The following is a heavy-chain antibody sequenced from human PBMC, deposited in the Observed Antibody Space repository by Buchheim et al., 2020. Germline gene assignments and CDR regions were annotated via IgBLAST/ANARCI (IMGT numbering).Heavy chain of an antibody. CDR3: ARERLDIDVVMTAIRGYRFDY. CDR2: IYTTGDP. V-gene: IGHV4-30-4*01. CDR1: GGSINSGDYY. Sequence: QVQLQESGPGLVKPSQTLSLTCTVSGGSINSGDYYWSWIRQPPGKGLEWIGNIYTTGDPYYNPSLKSRVTISGNRSNNQFSLRLSSVTAADAAVYYCARERLDIDVVMTAIRGYRFDYWGQGTL. J-gene: IGHJ4*02. D-gene: IGHD2-21*02.